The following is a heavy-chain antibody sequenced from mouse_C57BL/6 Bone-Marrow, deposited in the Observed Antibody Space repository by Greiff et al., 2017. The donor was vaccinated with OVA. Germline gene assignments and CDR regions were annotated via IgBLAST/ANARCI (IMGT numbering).Heavy chain of an antibody. V-gene: IGHV1-85*01. CDR1: GYTFTSYD. CDR3: ERWGNTVGATNYFDY. Sequence: QVQLQQSGPELVKPGASVKLSCKASGYTFTSYDIHWVKQRPGQGLEWIGWIYPRDGSTKYNEKFKGKATLTVDTSSSTAYMELHSLTSEDSAVYFGERWGNTVGATNYFDYWGQGTTLTVSS. CDR2: IYPRDGST. D-gene: IGHD1-1*01. J-gene: IGHJ2*01.